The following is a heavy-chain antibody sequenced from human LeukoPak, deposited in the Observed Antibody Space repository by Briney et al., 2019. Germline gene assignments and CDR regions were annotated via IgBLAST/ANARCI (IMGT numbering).Heavy chain of an antibody. CDR2: ISGSGAST. Sequence: PGGSLRLSCLTSGFTFSTNAMSWVRQAPGKGLEWISGISGSGASTYYADSVTGRFTISRDNSRNTLYLQMNSLRAEDTAVYYCATKYSSGWYFGYWGQGTLVTVSS. V-gene: IGHV3-23*01. D-gene: IGHD6-19*01. CDR1: GFTFSTNA. J-gene: IGHJ4*02. CDR3: ATKYSSGWYFGY.